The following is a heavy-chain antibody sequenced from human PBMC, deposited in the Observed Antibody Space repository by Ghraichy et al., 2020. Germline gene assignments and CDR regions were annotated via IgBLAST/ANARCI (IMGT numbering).Heavy chain of an antibody. Sequence: ASVKVSCKASGYTFTSYNIDWVRQATGQGLEWMGGMNPNSGSAGYAQKFQGRVTMTRNTSISTAYMELSSLTSEDTAVYYCVRVYYYDSSGSPNWFDPWGQGTLVTVSS. CDR3: VRVYYYDSSGSPNWFDP. D-gene: IGHD3-22*01. CDR2: MNPNSGSA. J-gene: IGHJ5*02. CDR1: GYTFTSYN. V-gene: IGHV1-8*02.